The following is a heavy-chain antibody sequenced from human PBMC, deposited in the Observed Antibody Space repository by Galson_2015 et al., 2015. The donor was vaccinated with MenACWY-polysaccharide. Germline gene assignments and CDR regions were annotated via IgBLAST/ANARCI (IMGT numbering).Heavy chain of an antibody. J-gene: IGHJ6*02. CDR2: LSKSGADT. D-gene: IGHD3/OR15-3a*01. CDR3: AKDLHWYGMDV. V-gene: IGHV3-23*01. CDR1: GFTFNNYY. Sequence: SLRLSCAAYGFTFNNYYMAWVRQAPGKGPEWVSALSKSGADTFYADSVRGRFTISRDNSQNTLYLHMNSLRLEDTAIYYCAKDLHWYGMDVWGHGTTVTVPS.